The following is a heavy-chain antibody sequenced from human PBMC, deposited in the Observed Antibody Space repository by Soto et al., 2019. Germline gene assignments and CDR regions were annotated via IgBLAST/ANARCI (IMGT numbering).Heavy chain of an antibody. CDR2: VRSRAYGGTT. J-gene: IGHJ6*02. CDR3: ARYTYTSRYSYFGMDV. CDR1: GFTFGDYA. Sequence: HPGGSLRLSCTASGFTFGDYAMSWFRQAPGKGLEWVGVVRSRAYGGTTDYAASVRGSFTISRDDSKSIAYLQMNTLRTEDTAVYYCARYTYTSRYSYFGMDVWGHGTTVTVSS. D-gene: IGHD6-13*01. V-gene: IGHV3-49*03.